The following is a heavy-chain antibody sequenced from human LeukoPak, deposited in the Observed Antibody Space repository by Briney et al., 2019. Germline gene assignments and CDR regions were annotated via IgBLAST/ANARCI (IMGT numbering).Heavy chain of an antibody. D-gene: IGHD2-21*02. Sequence: PGGSLRLSCAASGFTFSSSGMHWVRQAPGKGLEWVAVISYDGNKKKYVDSVKGRFSISRDNSKNTLYLQMNSLRPEDTAVYYCAKDQNPLTALDYWDQGKLVAVSS. J-gene: IGHJ4*02. CDR1: GFTFSSSG. CDR2: ISYDGNKK. V-gene: IGHV3-30*18. CDR3: AKDQNPLTALDY.